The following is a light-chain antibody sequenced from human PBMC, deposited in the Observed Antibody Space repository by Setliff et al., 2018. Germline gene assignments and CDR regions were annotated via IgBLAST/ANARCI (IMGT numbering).Light chain of an antibody. Sequence: ALAQPASVSGSPGQSITISCTGTSSDVGGYNYVSWYQQHPGKAPKLMIYDVSKRPSGVSNRFSGSKSGNTASLTISGLQAEDEADYYCSSYTSSSPYVFGTGTKVTVL. CDR1: SSDVGGYNY. V-gene: IGLV2-14*01. CDR2: DVS. J-gene: IGLJ1*01. CDR3: SSYTSSSPYV.